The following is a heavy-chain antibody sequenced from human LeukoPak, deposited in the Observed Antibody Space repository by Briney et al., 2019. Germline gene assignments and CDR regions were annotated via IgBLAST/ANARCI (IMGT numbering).Heavy chain of an antibody. CDR1: GGSVSSDSYY. CDR2: IYYTGST. V-gene: IGHV4-61*01. CDR3: ATKGPRRGYFDY. J-gene: IGHJ4*02. Sequence: SETLSLTCTVSGGSVSSDSYYWSWIRQPPGKGLEWIGYIYYTGSTNYNPSLKSRVTISVDMSKNQFSLKLTSVTAADTAVYYCATKGPRRGYFDYWGQGTPVAVSS.